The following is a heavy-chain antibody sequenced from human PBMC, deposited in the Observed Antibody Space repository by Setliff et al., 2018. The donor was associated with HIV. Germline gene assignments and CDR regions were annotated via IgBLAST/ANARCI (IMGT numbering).Heavy chain of an antibody. Sequence: GPSVKVSCKASGYTSTNYYIHWVRQAPGQGLEWMGLINPSGGRTSYAQKFQGRLTMTRDTSRSTVYMELSSLRSEETAVYYCARCYYDSSGPTDAFDIWGQGTVVTVSS. D-gene: IGHD3-22*01. CDR1: GYTSTNYY. V-gene: IGHV1-46*01. CDR2: INPSGGRT. CDR3: ARCYYDSSGPTDAFDI. J-gene: IGHJ3*02.